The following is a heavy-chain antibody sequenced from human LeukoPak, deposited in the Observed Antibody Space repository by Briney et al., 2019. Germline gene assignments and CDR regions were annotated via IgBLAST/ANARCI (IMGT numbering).Heavy chain of an antibody. CDR3: ARGFSGVTAFDI. CDR1: GGSISSYY. V-gene: IGHV4-59*01. J-gene: IGHJ3*02. D-gene: IGHD3-10*01. Sequence: PSETLSLTCTVSGGSISSYYWSWIRQPPGKGLEWIGYIYYSGSTNYNPSLQSRVTISVDTSKNQFSLKLSSVTVADTAVYYCARGFSGVTAFDIWGQGTMVTVSS. CDR2: IYYSGST.